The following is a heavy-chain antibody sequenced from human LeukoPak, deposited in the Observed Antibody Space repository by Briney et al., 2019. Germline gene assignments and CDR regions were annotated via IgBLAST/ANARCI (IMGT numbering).Heavy chain of an antibody. D-gene: IGHD1-14*01. CDR3: ARQPDY. CDR2: ISYDGSNK. CDR1: GFTFNHYG. V-gene: IGHV3-30*03. J-gene: IGHJ4*02. Sequence: TGGSLRLSCAASGFTFNHYGMHWVRQAPGKGLEWVAVISYDGSNKYYADSVKGRFTISRDNSKNTLYLQMNSLRAEDTAVYYCARQPDYWGQGTLVTVSS.